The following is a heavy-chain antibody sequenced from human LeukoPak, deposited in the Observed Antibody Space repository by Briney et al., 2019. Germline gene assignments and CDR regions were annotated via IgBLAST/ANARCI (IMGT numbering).Heavy chain of an antibody. CDR3: AGGGYDDYYYYMDV. V-gene: IGHV4-38-2*02. D-gene: IGHD5-12*01. CDR1: SYSISSGYY. J-gene: IGHJ6*03. CDR2: IYYSGNT. Sequence: PSETMSLTCTVYSYSISSGYYGGWIRQPPGKGLEWIGTIYYSGNTYYKPSSKGRVTLSADTSKNQISLKLSSVTATDTDVYYCAGGGYDDYYYYMDVWGKGTTVT.